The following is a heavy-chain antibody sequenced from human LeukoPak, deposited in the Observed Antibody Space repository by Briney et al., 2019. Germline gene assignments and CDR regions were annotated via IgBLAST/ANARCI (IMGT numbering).Heavy chain of an antibody. CDR2: IKSDGITI. V-gene: IGHV3-74*01. Sequence: GGSLRLSCAASGFTFSNYMMHWVRQAPGKGLVWVSRIKSDGITITYADSVKGRFTISRDNAKNTLYPQMNSLRAEDTAVYYCLRDLNWSLDQWGQGTLVTVSS. CDR1: GFTFSNYM. D-gene: IGHD1-20*01. CDR3: LRDLNWSLDQ. J-gene: IGHJ4*02.